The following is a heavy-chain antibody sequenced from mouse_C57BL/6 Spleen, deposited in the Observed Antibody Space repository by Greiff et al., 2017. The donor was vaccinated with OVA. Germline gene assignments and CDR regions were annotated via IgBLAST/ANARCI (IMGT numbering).Heavy chain of an antibody. J-gene: IGHJ2*01. V-gene: IGHV1-59*01. CDR1: GYTFTSYW. CDR3: ARYPTVVATRYYFDY. Sequence: VQLQQPGAELVRPGTSVKLSCKASGYTFTSYWMHWVKQRPGQGLEWIGVIDPSDSYTNYNQKFKGKATLTVDTSSSTAYMQLSSLTSEDSAVYYCARYPTVVATRYYFDYWGQGTTLTVSS. D-gene: IGHD1-1*01. CDR2: IDPSDSYT.